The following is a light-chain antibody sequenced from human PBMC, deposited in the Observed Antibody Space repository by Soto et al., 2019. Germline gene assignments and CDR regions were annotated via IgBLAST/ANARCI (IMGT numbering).Light chain of an antibody. J-gene: IGLJ2*01. CDR2: LNSDGSH. V-gene: IGLV4-69*01. Sequence: QSVLTQSPSASASLGASVKLTCTLSSGHSSYAIAWYQQQPEKGPRYLMKLNSDGSHNKGDGIPDRFSGSSSGAEHYLTISSLQSEDEADYYCQTWGTGIHVVFGGGTQLTVL. CDR1: SGHSSYA. CDR3: QTWGTGIHVV.